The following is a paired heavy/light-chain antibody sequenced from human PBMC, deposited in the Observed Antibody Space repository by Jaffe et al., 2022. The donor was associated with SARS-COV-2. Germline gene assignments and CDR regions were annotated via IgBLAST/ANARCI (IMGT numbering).Light chain of an antibody. J-gene: IGLJ1*01. Sequence: QSALTQPASVSGSPGQSITISCTGTSSDVGGYNYVSWYQQHPGRAPKLMIYDVNYRPSGVSDRFSGSKSGNTASLTISGLQAEDEADYYCSSYTGSTTYVFGTGTKVTVL. V-gene: IGLV2-14*03. CDR2: DVN. CDR1: SSDVGGYNY. CDR3: SSYTGSTTYV.
Heavy chain of an antibody. CDR1: GFPFNNYV. V-gene: IGHV3-23*01. Sequence: EVQLLESGGGLVQPGGSLRLSCAASGFPFNNYVMTWVRQAPGKGLEWVSAIGKSGGTTYYADSVKGRFTISRDNSKNTLYLQLKSLGAEDTALYYCVKSALDTSTSGRALDHWGQGTLVTVSS. J-gene: IGHJ5*02. CDR3: VKSALDTSTSGRALDH. D-gene: IGHD6-6*01. CDR2: IGKSGGTT.